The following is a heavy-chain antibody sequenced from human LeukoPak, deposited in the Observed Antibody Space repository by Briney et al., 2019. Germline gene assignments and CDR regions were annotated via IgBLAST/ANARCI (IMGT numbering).Heavy chain of an antibody. J-gene: IGHJ2*01. D-gene: IGHD3-3*01. CDR3: ARVGTIFGVVIIWYFDL. V-gene: IGHV1-2*02. Sequence: ASVKVSCKASVYTFTGYYMHWVRQAPGQRLEWLGWINPNSGGTNYAQKFQGRVTMTRDTSISTAYMELSRLRSDDTAVYYCARVGTIFGVVIIWYFDLWGRGTLVTVSS. CDR2: INPNSGGT. CDR1: VYTFTGYY.